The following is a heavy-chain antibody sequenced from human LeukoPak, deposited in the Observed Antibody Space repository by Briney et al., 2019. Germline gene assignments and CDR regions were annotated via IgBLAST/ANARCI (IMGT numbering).Heavy chain of an antibody. CDR1: GFTFSDYA. Sequence: PGRSLRLSCAASGFTFSDYAVHWVRQAPGKGLEWVAVTSYDGSNKYYADSVKGRFTISRDNSKNTLYLQMNSLRSEDTAIYYCARAAAASLFWGQGTLVSVSS. CDR3: ARAAAASLF. CDR2: TSYDGSNK. J-gene: IGHJ4*02. D-gene: IGHD6-25*01. V-gene: IGHV3-30-3*01.